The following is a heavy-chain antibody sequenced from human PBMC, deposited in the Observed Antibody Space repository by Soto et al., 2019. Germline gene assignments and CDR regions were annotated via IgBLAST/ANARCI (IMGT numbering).Heavy chain of an antibody. V-gene: IGHV3-21*01. CDR2: ISSSSSYI. Sequence: EVQLVESGGGLVKPGGSLRLSCAASGFTFSSYSMNWVRQAPGKGLEWVSSISSSSSYIYYADSVKGRFTISRDNAKNSLYLQMNSLRAEDTAVYYCARDRRDGYNGGFDYWGQGTLVTVSS. D-gene: IGHD2-8*01. CDR3: ARDRRDGYNGGFDY. J-gene: IGHJ4*02. CDR1: GFTFSSYS.